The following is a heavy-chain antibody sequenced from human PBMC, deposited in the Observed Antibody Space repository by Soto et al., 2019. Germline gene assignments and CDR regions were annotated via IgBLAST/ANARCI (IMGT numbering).Heavy chain of an antibody. CDR3: ARGYRPASAIPRYYYYCYMDV. CDR2: INHSGST. J-gene: IGHJ6*03. CDR1: GGSFSGYY. Sequence: SETLSLTCAVYGGSFSGYYWSWIRQPPGKGLEWIGEINHSGSTNYNPSLKSRVTISVDTSKNQFSLKLSSVTAADTAVYYCARGYRPASAIPRYYYYCYMDVWGKGTTVTVSS. D-gene: IGHD2-2*02. V-gene: IGHV4-34*01.